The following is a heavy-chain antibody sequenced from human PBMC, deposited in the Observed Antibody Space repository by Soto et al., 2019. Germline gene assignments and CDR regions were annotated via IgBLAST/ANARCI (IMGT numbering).Heavy chain of an antibody. CDR2: ISGSGGST. Sequence: LRFSCAASGFTFSSYAMSWVRQAPGKGLEWVSAISGSGGSTYYADSVKGRFTISRDNSKNTLYLQMNSLRAEDTAVYYCAKDRTITIFGVVFPFDYWGQGTLVTVSS. D-gene: IGHD3-3*01. V-gene: IGHV3-23*01. J-gene: IGHJ4*02. CDR3: AKDRTITIFGVVFPFDY. CDR1: GFTFSSYA.